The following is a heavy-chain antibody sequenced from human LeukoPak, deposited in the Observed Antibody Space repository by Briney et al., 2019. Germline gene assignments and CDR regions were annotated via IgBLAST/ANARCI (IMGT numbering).Heavy chain of an antibody. CDR2: ISSSSSYI. CDR3: ARDPMSGSYSVWFDP. Sequence: PGGSLRLSCAASGFTFSSYSMNWARQAPGKGLEWVSSISSSSSYIYYADSVKGRFTISRDNAKNSLYLQMNSLRAEDTAVYYCARDPMSGSYSVWFDPWGQGTLVTVSS. CDR1: GFTFSSYS. V-gene: IGHV3-21*01. D-gene: IGHD1-26*01. J-gene: IGHJ5*02.